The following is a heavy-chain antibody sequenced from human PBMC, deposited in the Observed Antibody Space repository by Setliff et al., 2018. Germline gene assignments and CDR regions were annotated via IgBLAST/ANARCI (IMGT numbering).Heavy chain of an antibody. J-gene: IGHJ4*02. Sequence: ASVKVSCKASGYTFVGYYLHWVQQAPGRGLEWMGWINPKTGGTNYAQKFQGRVTMTRDASINTAFMHLSSLKSDDMAVYYCAREPYDYIWGSYRSPYFDHWGQGALVTVSS. CDR1: GYTFVGYY. V-gene: IGHV1-2*02. CDR2: INPKTGGT. CDR3: AREPYDYIWGSYRSPYFDH. D-gene: IGHD3-16*02.